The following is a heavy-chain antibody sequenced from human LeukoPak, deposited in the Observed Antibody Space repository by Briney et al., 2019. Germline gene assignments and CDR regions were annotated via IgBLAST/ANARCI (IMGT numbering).Heavy chain of an antibody. CDR2: INHSGST. D-gene: IGHD5-24*01. V-gene: IGHV4-34*01. J-gene: IGHJ5*02. Sequence: SESLSLICAIYGGSFSGYYWSWIRQPPGKGLEWIGEINHSGSTNYNPSLKSRVTISVDTSKNQFSLKLSSVTAADTAVYHCARVSSRDSRFDPWGQGTLVTVSS. CDR1: GGSFSGYY. CDR3: ARVSSRDSRFDP.